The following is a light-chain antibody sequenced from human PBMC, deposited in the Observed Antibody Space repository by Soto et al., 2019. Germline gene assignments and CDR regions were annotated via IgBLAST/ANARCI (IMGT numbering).Light chain of an antibody. J-gene: IGKJ1*01. V-gene: IGKV3-15*01. Sequence: EIVMTQSPGTLSVSPGERATLSCRASQPITTNLAWYQRKPGQAPRLLIYGASTRATGIPARFSGSGSGTEFSLTISSLQSEDFAVYYCQQYNRGPVTLGQGTKVEIK. CDR2: GAS. CDR3: QQYNRGPVT. CDR1: QPITTN.